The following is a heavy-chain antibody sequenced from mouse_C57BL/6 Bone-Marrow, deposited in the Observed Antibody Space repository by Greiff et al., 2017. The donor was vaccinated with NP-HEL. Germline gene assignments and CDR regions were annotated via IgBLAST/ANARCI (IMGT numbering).Heavy chain of an antibody. D-gene: IGHD1-1*01. V-gene: IGHV7-1*01. J-gene: IGHJ1*03. Sequence: EVHLVESGGGLVQSGRSLRLSCATSGFTFSDFYMEWVRQAPGKGLEWIAASRNKANDYTTEYSASVKGRFIVSRDTSQSILYLQMNALRAEDTAIYYCARDPYYAGFDVWGTGTTVTVSS. CDR1: GFTFSDFY. CDR3: ARDPYYAGFDV. CDR2: SRNKANDYTT.